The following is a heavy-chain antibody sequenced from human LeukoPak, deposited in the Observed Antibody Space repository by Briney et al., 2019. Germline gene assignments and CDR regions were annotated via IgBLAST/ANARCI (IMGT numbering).Heavy chain of an antibody. CDR1: GGTFSSYA. CDR3: ASGHYGDYGQWSSVNY. CDR2: IIPILGIA. Sequence: SVKVSCKASGGTFSSYAFSWVRQAPGQGLEWMGRIIPILGIANNAQKFQGRVTISADKSTSTAYMELRSLRSEDTAIYYCASGHYGDYGQWSSVNYWGQGTLVTVSS. V-gene: IGHV1-69*04. D-gene: IGHD4-17*01. J-gene: IGHJ4*02.